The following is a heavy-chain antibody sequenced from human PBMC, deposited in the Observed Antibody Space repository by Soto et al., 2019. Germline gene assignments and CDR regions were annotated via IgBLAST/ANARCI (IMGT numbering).Heavy chain of an antibody. CDR2: IYYSGST. D-gene: IGHD6-19*01. V-gene: IGHV4-31*02. J-gene: IGHJ3*02. CDR1: DGSITGGGYY. CDR3: AGAPYSSGWFDAFDI. Sequence: SETLSLTLTVPDGSITGGGYYWSAIRQHPGKGLEWIGYIYYSGSTYYNPSLKSRVTISVDTSKNQFSLKLSCVTAADTAVYYCAGAPYSSGWFDAFDIWGQGTMVTVSS.